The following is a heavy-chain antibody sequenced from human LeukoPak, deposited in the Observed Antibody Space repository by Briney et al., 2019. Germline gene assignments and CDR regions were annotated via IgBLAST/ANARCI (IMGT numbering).Heavy chain of an antibody. CDR3: ARDLPRLNLYYDSRGFDY. D-gene: IGHD3-22*01. CDR1: GFTFSSYS. V-gene: IGHV3-33*01. J-gene: IGHJ4*02. Sequence: GGSLRLSCAASGFTFSSYSMHWVRQAPGKGLEWVAVIWYDGSNKYYADSVKGRFTISRDNSKNTLYLQMNSLRAEDTAVYHCARDLPRLNLYYDSRGFDYWGQGTLVTVSS. CDR2: IWYDGSNK.